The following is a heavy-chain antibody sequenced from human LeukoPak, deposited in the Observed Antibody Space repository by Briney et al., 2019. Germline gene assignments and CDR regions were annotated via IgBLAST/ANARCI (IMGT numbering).Heavy chain of an antibody. CDR2: IYTSGST. Sequence: PSETLSLTCTVSGGSISSYYWSWIRQPAGKGLEWIGRIYTSGSTNYNPSLKSRVTMSVDTSKNQFSLKLSSVTAADTAVYYCARATRYSSGWVYYFDYWGQGTLVTVSS. J-gene: IGHJ4*02. CDR1: GGSISSYY. CDR3: ARATRYSSGWVYYFDY. D-gene: IGHD6-19*01. V-gene: IGHV4-4*07.